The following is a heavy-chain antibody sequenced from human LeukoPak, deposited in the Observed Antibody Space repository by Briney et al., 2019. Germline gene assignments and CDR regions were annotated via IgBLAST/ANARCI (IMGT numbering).Heavy chain of an antibody. D-gene: IGHD7-27*01. CDR1: GFTLSSYW. V-gene: IGHV3-7*01. J-gene: IGHJ4*02. CDR2: IKPDGSEK. Sequence: GGSLRLSCAASGFTLSSYWMTWVRQAPGKGLEWVANIKPDGSEKSYVDSVRGRFTISRDNAKNSLYLQMNSLRAEDTAVYYCARSLTGVTSYWGQGTLVTVSS. CDR3: ARSLTGVTSY.